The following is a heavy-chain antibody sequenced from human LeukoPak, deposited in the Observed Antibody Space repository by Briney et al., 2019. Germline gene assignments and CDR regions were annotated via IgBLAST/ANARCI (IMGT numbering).Heavy chain of an antibody. CDR3: VGNYYDSSGLDY. J-gene: IGHJ4*02. D-gene: IGHD3-22*01. CDR2: ISSSGAYI. Sequence: GGSLRLSCAASGFTFSTYSMNWVRQAPGKGLECVSSISSSGAYIYYADSVKGRFTISRDNAKRSLYLQMNSLRAEDTAIYYCVGNYYDSSGLDYWGQGTLVTVSS. V-gene: IGHV3-21*01. CDR1: GFTFSTYS.